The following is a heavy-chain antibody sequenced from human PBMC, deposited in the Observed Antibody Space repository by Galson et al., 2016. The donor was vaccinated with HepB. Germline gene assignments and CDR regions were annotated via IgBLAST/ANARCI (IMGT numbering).Heavy chain of an antibody. CDR1: GGSISISNW. Sequence: ETLSLTCAVSGGSISISNWWSWVRQSPGKGLEWIGDIYHTGTSDYNPSLKGRVTISLDKSNNQFSLRLTSVTAADTAVYYCASGGGFLDSWGQGTLITVSS. D-gene: IGHD3-16*01. J-gene: IGHJ4*02. CDR3: ASGGGFLDS. V-gene: IGHV4-4*02. CDR2: IYHTGTS.